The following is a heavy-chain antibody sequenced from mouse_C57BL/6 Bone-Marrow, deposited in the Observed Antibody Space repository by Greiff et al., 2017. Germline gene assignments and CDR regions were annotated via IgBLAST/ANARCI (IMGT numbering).Heavy chain of an antibody. CDR3: ASSVTTVVAAPDY. Sequence: EVMLVESGGGLVKPGGSLKLSCAASGFTFSSYAMSWVRQTPEKRLEWVATISDGGSYTYYPDNVKGRFTISRDNAKNNLYLQMSHLKSEDTAMYYCASSVTTVVAAPDYWGQGTTLTVSS. D-gene: IGHD1-1*01. CDR1: GFTFSSYA. V-gene: IGHV5-4*03. J-gene: IGHJ2*01. CDR2: ISDGGSYT.